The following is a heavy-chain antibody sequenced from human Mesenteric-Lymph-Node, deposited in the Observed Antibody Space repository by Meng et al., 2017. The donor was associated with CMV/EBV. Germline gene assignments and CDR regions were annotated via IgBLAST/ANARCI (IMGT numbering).Heavy chain of an antibody. CDR3: ARDLGSGWPYYFDY. CDR2: INPNSGGT. D-gene: IGHD6-19*01. V-gene: IGHV1-2*02. Sequence: ASVKVSCKASGYTFTGYYMHWVRQAPGQGLEWMGWINPNSGGTNYAQKFQGRVTMTRDTSISTAYMELSRLRSDDTAVYYCARDLGSGWPYYFDYWGQGTLVTVSS. J-gene: IGHJ4*02. CDR1: GYTFTGYY.